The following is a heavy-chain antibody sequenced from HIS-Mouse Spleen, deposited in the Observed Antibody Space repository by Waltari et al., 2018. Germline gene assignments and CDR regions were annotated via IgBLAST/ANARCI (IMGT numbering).Heavy chain of an antibody. CDR1: GFTFSSYG. CDR3: AKASSGWLDY. J-gene: IGHJ4*02. CDR2: ISDDGTNK. V-gene: IGHV3-30*18. Sequence: QVQLVESGGGVVQPGRSLSLSCPASGFTFSSYGMHWVRQAQGKGLEWVAVISDDGTNKYYADSVTGCFTISSENSKNTLYLQMNSLRAEDTAVYYCAKASSGWLDYWGQGTLVTVSS. D-gene: IGHD6-19*01.